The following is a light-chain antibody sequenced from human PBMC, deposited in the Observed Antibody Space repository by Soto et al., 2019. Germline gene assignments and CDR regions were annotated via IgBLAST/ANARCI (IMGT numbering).Light chain of an antibody. J-gene: IGLJ1*01. CDR3: SSYTTSTTVV. Sequence: QSALTQPASVFGSPGQSITFSCTGTSSDVGGYNFVSWYQQHPGKAPKLVIYEVSSRPSGVSNRFSGSKSGNTASLTISGLQPEDEADYYCSSYTTSTTVVFGTGTKVTVL. V-gene: IGLV2-14*03. CDR2: EVS. CDR1: SSDVGGYNF.